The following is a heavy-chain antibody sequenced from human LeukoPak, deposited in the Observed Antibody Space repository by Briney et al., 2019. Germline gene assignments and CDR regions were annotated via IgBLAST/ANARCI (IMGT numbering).Heavy chain of an antibody. Sequence: PGGSLRLSCAASGFTFSISGMHWVRQAPGKGLEWVAVIWNDGSNENYGDSVKGRFTISRDNPKNTLYLQMNSLRAEDTAVYYCTRGSGHFYGYFDSWGQGTLVTVSS. CDR1: GFTFSISG. V-gene: IGHV3-33*08. D-gene: IGHD2/OR15-2a*01. J-gene: IGHJ4*02. CDR2: IWNDGSNE. CDR3: TRGSGHFYGYFDS.